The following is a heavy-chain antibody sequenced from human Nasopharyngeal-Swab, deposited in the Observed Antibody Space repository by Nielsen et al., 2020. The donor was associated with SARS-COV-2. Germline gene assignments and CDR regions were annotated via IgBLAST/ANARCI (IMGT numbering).Heavy chain of an antibody. CDR3: ASQDIVVVVAAYWFDP. D-gene: IGHD2-15*01. J-gene: IGHJ5*02. CDR2: IYYSGST. V-gene: IGHV4-39*01. Sequence: SETLSLTCTVSGGSISSSSYYWGWIRQPPGKGLEWIGSIYYSGSTYYNPSLKSRVTISVDTSKNQFSLKLSSVTAADTAVYYCASQDIVVVVAAYWFDPWGQGTLVTVSS. CDR1: GGSISSSSYY.